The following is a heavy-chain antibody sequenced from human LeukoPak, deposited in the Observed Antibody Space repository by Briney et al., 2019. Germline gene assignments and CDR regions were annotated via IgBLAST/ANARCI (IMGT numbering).Heavy chain of an antibody. CDR1: GGSISSGGYY. Sequence: PSETLSLTCTVSGGSISSGGYYWSWLRQHPGKGLEWIGYIYYSGSTYYNPSLKSRVTISVDTSKNQFSLKLSSVTAADTAVYYCARVQTSVAGDLGWFDHWGQGTLVTVSS. V-gene: IGHV4-31*03. D-gene: IGHD6-19*01. CDR2: IYYSGST. J-gene: IGHJ5*02. CDR3: ARVQTSVAGDLGWFDH.